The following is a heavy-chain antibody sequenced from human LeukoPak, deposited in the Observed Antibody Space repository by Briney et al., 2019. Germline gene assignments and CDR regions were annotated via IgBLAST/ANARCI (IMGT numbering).Heavy chain of an antibody. CDR3: ATYDQKLAFDN. Sequence: SETLSLTCIVSGGSMSSYYWSWIRQPAGKGLEWIGRMYTDGSTNYNPFLNSRVTMSVDTSKKHFSLRLNSVTAADTAVYYCATYDQKLAFDNWGQGTLGTVSS. CDR2: MYTDGST. D-gene: IGHD6-13*01. V-gene: IGHV4-4*07. CDR1: GGSMSSYY. J-gene: IGHJ4*02.